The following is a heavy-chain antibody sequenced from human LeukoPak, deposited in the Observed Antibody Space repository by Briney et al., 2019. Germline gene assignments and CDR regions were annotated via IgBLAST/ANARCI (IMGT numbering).Heavy chain of an antibody. Sequence: GGSLRLSCAASGFTFSSYGMHWVRQAPGKGPEWMSYIPYDGSNKYYADSVKGRFTIFRDNSKNTLFLQMNSLRPEDTAVYYCAKDWNYYGSGSYYDSWGYWGQGTLVTVSS. D-gene: IGHD3-10*01. CDR2: IPYDGSNK. V-gene: IGHV3-30*02. J-gene: IGHJ4*02. CDR3: AKDWNYYGSGSYYDSWGY. CDR1: GFTFSSYG.